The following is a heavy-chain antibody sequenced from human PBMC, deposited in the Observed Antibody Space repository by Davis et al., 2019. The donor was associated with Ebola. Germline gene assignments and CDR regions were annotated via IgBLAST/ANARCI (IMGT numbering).Heavy chain of an antibody. Sequence: GESLKISCAASGFTFSSYAMSWVRQAPGKGLEWVSAISGSGGSTYYADSVKGRFTISRDNAKNTLYLQMNSLRAEDTALYYCAKDLIAVAGGTFDYWGQGILVTVSS. CDR1: GFTFSSYA. CDR3: AKDLIAVAGGTFDY. J-gene: IGHJ4*02. CDR2: ISGSGGST. D-gene: IGHD6-19*01. V-gene: IGHV3-23*01.